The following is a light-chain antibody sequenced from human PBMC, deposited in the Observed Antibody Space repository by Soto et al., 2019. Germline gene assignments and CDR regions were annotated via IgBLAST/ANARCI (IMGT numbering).Light chain of an antibody. CDR1: QSVTSN. J-gene: IGKJ2*01. V-gene: IGKV3-15*01. CDR2: GAS. CDR3: QHYFNWPYT. Sequence: EIVMTQSPATLSVSPGERATLSCRASQSVTSNLAWYQQKPGRAPRLLIYGASTRATSIPARFSGSRSGTEFTLTISNLQSEDFALYYCQHYFNWPYTFGQGTKLDI.